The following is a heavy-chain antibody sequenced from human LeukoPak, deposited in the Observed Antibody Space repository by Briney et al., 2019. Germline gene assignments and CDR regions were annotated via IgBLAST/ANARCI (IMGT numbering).Heavy chain of an antibody. CDR3: ARDERRVHEYAGPSWFDP. CDR1: GGSISSGGHY. J-gene: IGHJ5*02. V-gene: IGHV4-31*03. D-gene: IGHD1-1*01. CDR2: IYYSGST. Sequence: PSETLSLTCTVSGGSISSGGHYWSWIRQHPGKGLEWNGYIYYSGSTYYNPSLKSRVTISVDTSKNQFSLKLSSVTAADTAVYYCARDERRVHEYAGPSWFDPWGQGTLVSVSS.